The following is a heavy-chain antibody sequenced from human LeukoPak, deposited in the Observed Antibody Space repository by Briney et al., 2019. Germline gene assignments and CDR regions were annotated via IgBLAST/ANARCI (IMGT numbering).Heavy chain of an antibody. CDR2: ISGSGGST. J-gene: IGHJ5*02. CDR1: GFTFSSYA. Sequence: GGSLRLSCAASGFTFSSYAMSWVRQALGKGLEWVSAISGSGGSTYYADSVKGRFTISRDNSKNTLYLQMNSLRAEDTAVYYCAKGLVAYSSSSSWGQGTLVTVSS. V-gene: IGHV3-23*01. CDR3: AKGLVAYSSSSS. D-gene: IGHD6-6*01.